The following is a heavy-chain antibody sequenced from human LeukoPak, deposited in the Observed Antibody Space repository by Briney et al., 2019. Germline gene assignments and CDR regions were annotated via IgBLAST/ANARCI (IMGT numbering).Heavy chain of an antibody. D-gene: IGHD6-6*01. J-gene: IGHJ4*02. CDR3: ARDRFEYSSSSADY. V-gene: IGHV3-21*01. Sequence: GGSLRLCCAASGFTFSSYSMNWVRQAPGKGLEWVSSISSSSSYIFYADSVKGRFTISRDNAKNSLYLQMNSLRAEDTAVCYCARDRFEYSSSSADYWGQGTLVTVSS. CDR1: GFTFSSYS. CDR2: ISSSSSYI.